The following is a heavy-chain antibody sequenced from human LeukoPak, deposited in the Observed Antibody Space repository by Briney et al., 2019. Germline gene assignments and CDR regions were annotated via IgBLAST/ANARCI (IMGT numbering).Heavy chain of an antibody. J-gene: IGHJ5*02. CDR2: ISWDGGST. V-gene: IGHV3-43D*03. Sequence: PGGSLRLSCAASGFTFDDYAMHWVRQAPGKGLEWVSLISWDGGSTYYADSVKGRFTIPRDNSKNSLYLQMNSLRAEDTALYYCAKDEAAAGRGWFDPWGQGTLVTVSS. CDR1: GFTFDDYA. D-gene: IGHD6-13*01. CDR3: AKDEAAAGRGWFDP.